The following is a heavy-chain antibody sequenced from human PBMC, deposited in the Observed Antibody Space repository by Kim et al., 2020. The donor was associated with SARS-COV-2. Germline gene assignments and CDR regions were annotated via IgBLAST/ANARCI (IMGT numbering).Heavy chain of an antibody. D-gene: IGHD6-19*01. J-gene: IGHJ4*02. CDR1: GFTFSSYS. CDR2: ISSSSSYI. V-gene: IGHV3-21*01. CDR3: ARDLGGSSGWYGGEYYFDY. Sequence: GGSLRLSCAASGFTFSSYSMNWVRQAPGKGLEWVSSISSSSSYIYYADSVKGRFTISRDNAKNSLYLQMNSLRAEDTAVYYCARDLGGSSGWYGGEYYFDYWGQGTLVTVSS.